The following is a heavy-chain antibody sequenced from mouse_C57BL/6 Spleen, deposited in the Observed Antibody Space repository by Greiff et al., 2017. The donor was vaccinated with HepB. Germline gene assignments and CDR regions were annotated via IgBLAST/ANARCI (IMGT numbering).Heavy chain of an antibody. J-gene: IGHJ4*01. CDR1: GYTFTEYT. CDR3: ARHEEVYYDYDGAMDY. V-gene: IGHV1-62-2*01. Sequence: QVQLQHSGAELVKPGASVKLSCKASGYTFTEYTIHWVKQRSGQGLEWIGWFYPGSGSIKYNEKFKDKATLTADKSSSTVYMELSRLTSEDSAVYFCARHEEVYYDYDGAMDYWGQGTSVTVSS. D-gene: IGHD2-4*01. CDR2: FYPGSGSI.